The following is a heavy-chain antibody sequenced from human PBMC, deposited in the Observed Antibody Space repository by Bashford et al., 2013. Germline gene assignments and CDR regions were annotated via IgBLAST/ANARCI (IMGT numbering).Heavy chain of an antibody. V-gene: IGHV3-49*04. CDR3: TRYPTSADY. Sequence: GGSRRDSPRAASGFTFSNAWMSWVRQAPGKGLEWVGFLRSKAYGGTAEYAASVKGRFTISRDESKSIAYLQMSSLKTEDTAVYYCTRYPTSADYWGQGTLVTVSS. CDR1: GFTFSNAW. CDR2: LRSKAYGGTA. J-gene: IGHJ4*02.